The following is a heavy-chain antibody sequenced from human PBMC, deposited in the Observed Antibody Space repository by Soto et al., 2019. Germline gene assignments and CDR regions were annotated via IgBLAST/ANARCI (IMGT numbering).Heavy chain of an antibody. CDR1: GGPISSYY. CDR3: ARVYYDFWSGYSVYYYYYGMDV. CDR2: IYYSGST. D-gene: IGHD3-3*01. J-gene: IGHJ6*02. V-gene: IGHV4-59*01. Sequence: KSSETLSLTCTVSGGPISSYYWSWIRQPPGKGLEWIGYIYYSGSTNYNPSLKSRVTISVDTSKNQFSLKLSSVTAADTAVYYCARVYYDFWSGYSVYYYYYGMDVWGQGTTVTVSS.